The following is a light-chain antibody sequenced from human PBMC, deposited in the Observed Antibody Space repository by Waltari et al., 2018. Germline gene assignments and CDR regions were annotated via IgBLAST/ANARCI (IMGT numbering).Light chain of an antibody. V-gene: IGLV1-44*01. CDR2: SND. Sequence: QSVLTQPPSAYGTPGQKVTISCSGSTSNIGSHTVNWYQQLPGAAPKLLIFSNDQRPSGVPDRFSGSKSGTSASLAISGLQSEDEADYYCATWDDSLNGHVFGGGTKV. CDR3: ATWDDSLNGHV. J-gene: IGLJ2*01. CDR1: TSNIGSHT.